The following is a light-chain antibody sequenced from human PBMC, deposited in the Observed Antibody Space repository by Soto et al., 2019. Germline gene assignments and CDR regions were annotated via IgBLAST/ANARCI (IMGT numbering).Light chain of an antibody. CDR2: KDT. V-gene: IGLV1-47*01. CDR1: SSNIGSRS. Sequence: HSVLTQPPSASGTPGQRVTISCSGGSSNIGSRSVHWFQQLPGTAPKLLIYKDTQRPSGVPDRFSGSKSGPSASLAISGLRSDDEADYYCSAWDDSLRAWVFGGGTKLTVL. CDR3: SAWDDSLRAWV. J-gene: IGLJ3*02.